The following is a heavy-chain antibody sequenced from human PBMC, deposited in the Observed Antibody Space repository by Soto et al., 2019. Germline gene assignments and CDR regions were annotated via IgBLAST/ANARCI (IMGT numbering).Heavy chain of an antibody. J-gene: IGHJ6*02. Sequence: QVQLVQSGAEVKKPGSSVKVSCKASGGTFSSYAISWVRQAPGQGLEWMGGIIPIFGTANYAQKFQGRVTITADESTSTAYMEMRSLRAEDTAVYYCAREPYSSSWKHPSAKTGYYYGMDVWGQGNTVTVSS. D-gene: IGHD6-13*01. CDR1: GGTFSSYA. CDR2: IIPIFGTA. CDR3: AREPYSSSWKHPSAKTGYYYGMDV. V-gene: IGHV1-69*01.